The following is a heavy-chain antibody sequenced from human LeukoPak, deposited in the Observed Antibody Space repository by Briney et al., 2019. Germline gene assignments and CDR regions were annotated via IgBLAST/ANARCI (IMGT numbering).Heavy chain of an antibody. CDR3: AGSKNRYYLDDAFDI. D-gene: IGHD3-22*01. J-gene: IGHJ3*02. Sequence: SETLSLTCAIYGGSFSGYYWSWIREPPGKGLEWIGSIYYSGSTYYNPSLKSRVTISVDTSKNQFSLKLSPVTAADTAVYYCAGSKNRYYLDDAFDIWGQGTMVTVSS. CDR1: GGSFSGYY. V-gene: IGHV4-34*01. CDR2: IYYSGST.